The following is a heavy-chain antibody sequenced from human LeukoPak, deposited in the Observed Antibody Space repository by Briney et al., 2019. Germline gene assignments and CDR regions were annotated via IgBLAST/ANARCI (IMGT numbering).Heavy chain of an antibody. V-gene: IGHV4-31*03. Sequence: SETLSLTCTVSGGSISSGGYYWSWIRQHPGKGLEWIGYIYYSGSTYYDPSLKSRVTISVDTSKNQFSLRLSSVTAADTAVYYCARESITMVRGVISDGMDVWGKGTTVTVSS. CDR3: ARESITMVRGVISDGMDV. CDR1: GGSISSGGYY. J-gene: IGHJ6*04. CDR2: IYYSGST. D-gene: IGHD3-10*01.